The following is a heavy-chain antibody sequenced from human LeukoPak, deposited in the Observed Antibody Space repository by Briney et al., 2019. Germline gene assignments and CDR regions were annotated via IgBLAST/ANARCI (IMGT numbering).Heavy chain of an antibody. D-gene: IGHD3-16*02. V-gene: IGHV1-69*13. CDR2: IIPIFGTA. CDR1: GGTFSSYA. J-gene: IGHJ4*02. Sequence: ASVKVSCKASGGTFSSYAISWVRPAPGQGLEWMGGIIPIFGTANYAQKFQGRVTITADESTSTAYMELSSLRSEDTAVYYCMGYVWGSYRYRDYWGQGTLVTVSS. CDR3: MGYVWGSYRYRDY.